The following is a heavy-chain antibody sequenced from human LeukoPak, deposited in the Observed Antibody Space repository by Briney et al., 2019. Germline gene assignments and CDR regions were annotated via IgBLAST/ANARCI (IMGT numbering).Heavy chain of an antibody. Sequence: GASVKASCKASRYTFTAYYMHWVRQAPGQGLEWMGWINPNSGDIHYAQKFQGRVTMTRDTSIRTAYMELSRLRSDDTAIYYCARQDDSGTYSAFDIWGQGTMVTVSS. CDR1: RYTFTAYY. V-gene: IGHV1-2*02. J-gene: IGHJ3*02. CDR3: ARQDDSGTYSAFDI. D-gene: IGHD1-26*01. CDR2: INPNSGDI.